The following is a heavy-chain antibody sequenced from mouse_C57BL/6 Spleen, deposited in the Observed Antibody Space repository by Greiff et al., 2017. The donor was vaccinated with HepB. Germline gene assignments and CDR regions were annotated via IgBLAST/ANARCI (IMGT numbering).Heavy chain of an antibody. CDR1: GYTFTSYW. J-gene: IGHJ4*01. Sequence: QVQLQQPGTELVKPGASVKLSCKASGYTFTSYWMHWVKQRPGQGLEWIGNINPRNGGTNYNEKFKSNATLTVDKSSSTAYLQLSSLTSEDSAVYYCARDGYYAYAMDYWGQGTSVTVSS. CDR2: INPRNGGT. D-gene: IGHD2-3*01. V-gene: IGHV1-53*01. CDR3: ARDGYYAYAMDY.